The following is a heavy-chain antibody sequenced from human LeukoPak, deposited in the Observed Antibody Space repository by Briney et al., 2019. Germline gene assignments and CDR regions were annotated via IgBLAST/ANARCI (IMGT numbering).Heavy chain of an antibody. CDR2: IWYDGSNK. J-gene: IGHJ4*02. V-gene: IGHV3-33*08. CDR3: ARCPGYSSGCQYFDY. D-gene: IGHD6-19*01. Sequence: HPGGSLRLSCAASGFTFSSYSMHWVRQAPGKGLEWVAVIWYDGSNKYYADSVKGRFTISRDNSKNTLYLQMNSLRAEDTAVYYCARCPGYSSGCQYFDYWGQGTLVTVSS. CDR1: GFTFSSYS.